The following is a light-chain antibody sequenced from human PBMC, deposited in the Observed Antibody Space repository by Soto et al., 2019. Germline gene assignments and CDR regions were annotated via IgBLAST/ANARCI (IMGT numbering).Light chain of an antibody. V-gene: IGKV3-11*01. CDR1: QSVSSY. CDR3: QQRSNWPPT. J-gene: IGKJ1*01. Sequence: IVLTQSPATRSLSPGERATLSCRASQSVSSYLAWYQQKPGQAPRLLIYDASNRATGIPARFSGSGSGTDFTLTISSLEPEDFAVYYCQQRSNWPPTFGQGTKVEIK. CDR2: DAS.